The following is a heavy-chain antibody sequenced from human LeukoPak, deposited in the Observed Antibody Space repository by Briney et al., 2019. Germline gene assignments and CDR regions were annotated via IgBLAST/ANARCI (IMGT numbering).Heavy chain of an antibody. CDR3: ARAPMTTVVTLFDY. CDR1: GGSISSSTYY. V-gene: IGHV4-39*07. CDR2: VYSSGTT. J-gene: IGHJ4*02. D-gene: IGHD4-23*01. Sequence: SETLSLTCTVSGGSISSSTYYWGWIRQPPGKGLEWIGSVYSSGTTYYNPSLKSRVTISVDTSKNQFSLKLSSVTAADTAVYYCARAPMTTVVTLFDYWGQGTLVTVSS.